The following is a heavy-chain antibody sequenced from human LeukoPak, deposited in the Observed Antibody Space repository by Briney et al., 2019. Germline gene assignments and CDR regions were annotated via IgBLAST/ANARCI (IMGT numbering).Heavy chain of an antibody. CDR3: ARETYYDSSGSPSPRGMDV. CDR1: DGSISSYY. Sequence: QPSETLSLTCTVSDGSISSYYWNWIRQPPGKGLEWIGYIFYSGSTNYSPSLKSRVTISVDTSKNQFSLKLNSVTAADTAVYYCARETYYDSSGSPSPRGMDVWGQGTTVTVSS. D-gene: IGHD3-22*01. CDR2: IFYSGST. J-gene: IGHJ6*02. V-gene: IGHV4-59*01.